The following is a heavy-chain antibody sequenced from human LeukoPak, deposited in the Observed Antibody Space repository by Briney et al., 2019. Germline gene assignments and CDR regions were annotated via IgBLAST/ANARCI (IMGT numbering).Heavy chain of an antibody. CDR1: GFTFSSYG. D-gene: IGHD3-10*01. Sequence: GGSLRLSCAASGFTFSSYGMHWVRQAPGKGLEWVSGISWNSGSIGYADSVKGRFTISRDNAKNSLYLQMNSLRAEDTALYYCAKDGYYYGSGSFSYFDYWGQGTLVTVSS. J-gene: IGHJ4*02. CDR3: AKDGYYYGSGSFSYFDY. CDR2: ISWNSGSI. V-gene: IGHV3-9*01.